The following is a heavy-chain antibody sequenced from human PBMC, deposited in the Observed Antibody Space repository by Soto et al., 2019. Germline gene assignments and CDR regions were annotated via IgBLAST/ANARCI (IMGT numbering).Heavy chain of an antibody. V-gene: IGHV3-7*05. D-gene: IGHD3-3*01. CDR3: ARPTQPQVLRFLEWLPRTRYWFDP. CDR2: IKQDGSEK. CDR1: GFTFSSYW. Sequence: GGSLRLSCAASGFTFSSYWMSWVRQAPGKGLEWVANIKQDGSEKYYVDSVKGRFTISRDNAKNSLYLQMNSLRAEDTAVYYCARPTQPQVLRFLEWLPRTRYWFDPWGQGTLVTVSS. J-gene: IGHJ5*02.